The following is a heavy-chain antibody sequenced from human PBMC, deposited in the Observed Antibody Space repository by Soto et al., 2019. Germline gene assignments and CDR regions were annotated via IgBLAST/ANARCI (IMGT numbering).Heavy chain of an antibody. Sequence: GGSLRLSCAASGFTFSNYAMSWVRQAPGKGLEWVSTLSGSGGSTYYAESVKGRFTISRDNSKNTLYQQMNSLRAEDTAVYYCAKDTVPVATPWFDPWGQGTLVTVSS. V-gene: IGHV3-23*01. CDR1: GFTFSNYA. CDR2: LSGSGGST. J-gene: IGHJ5*02. D-gene: IGHD2-2*01. CDR3: AKDTVPVATPWFDP.